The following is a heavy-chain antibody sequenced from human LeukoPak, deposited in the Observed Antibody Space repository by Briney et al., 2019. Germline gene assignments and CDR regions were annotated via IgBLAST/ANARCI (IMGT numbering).Heavy chain of an antibody. CDR3: ARGGWLRSGDYFDY. V-gene: IGHV4-39*07. D-gene: IGHD5-12*01. Sequence: SETLSLTCTVSGGSISSNNYSWGWIRQPPGKGLEWIGSIYYGGSTYYNPSLKSRVTISVDTSKNQFSLKLSSLAAADTAVYYCARGGWLRSGDYFDYWGQGILVTVSS. CDR2: IYYGGST. CDR1: GGSISSNNYS. J-gene: IGHJ4*02.